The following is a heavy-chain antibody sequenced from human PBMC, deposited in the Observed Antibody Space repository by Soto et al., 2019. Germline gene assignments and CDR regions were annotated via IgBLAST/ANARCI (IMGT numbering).Heavy chain of an antibody. Sequence: QLQLQESGPGLVKPSETLSLTCTVSGGSISSSSYYWGWIRQPPGKGLEWIGSIYYSGSTYYNPSLKSRVTISVDTSKNQFSLKLSSVTAADTAVYYCARQLLISTSWGQGYFDYWGQGTLVTVSS. J-gene: IGHJ4*02. D-gene: IGHD2-2*01. CDR3: ARQLLISTSWGQGYFDY. V-gene: IGHV4-39*01. CDR1: GGSISSSSYY. CDR2: IYYSGST.